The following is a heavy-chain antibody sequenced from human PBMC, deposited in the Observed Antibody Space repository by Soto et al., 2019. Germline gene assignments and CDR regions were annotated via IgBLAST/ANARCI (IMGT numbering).Heavy chain of an antibody. Sequence: ASVKVSCKAAGYTFTSYYMHWGRQAPGQGLEWMGIINPSGGSTSYAQKFQGRVTRTRDTSTSTVYTELSSLRSEDTAVYYCARGYCSSTSCYILRGYYFYYGMDVWGQGTTVTVSS. CDR1: GYTFTSYY. J-gene: IGHJ6*02. V-gene: IGHV1-46*01. CDR3: ARGYCSSTSCYILRGYYFYYGMDV. CDR2: INPSGGST. D-gene: IGHD2-2*02.